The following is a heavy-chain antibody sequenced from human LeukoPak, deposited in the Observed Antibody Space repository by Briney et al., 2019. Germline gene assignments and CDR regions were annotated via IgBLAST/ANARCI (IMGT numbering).Heavy chain of an antibody. D-gene: IGHD3-16*02. CDR2: INHSGST. CDR3: ARVYYDYVWGSYRKNWFDP. Sequence: SETLSLTCTVSGGSISSHYWNWVRQPPGKGLEWIGEINHSGSTNYNPSLKSRVTISVDTSKNQFSLKLSSVTAADTAVYYCARVYYDYVWGSYRKNWFDPWGQGTLVTVSS. CDR1: GGSISSHY. J-gene: IGHJ5*02. V-gene: IGHV4-34*01.